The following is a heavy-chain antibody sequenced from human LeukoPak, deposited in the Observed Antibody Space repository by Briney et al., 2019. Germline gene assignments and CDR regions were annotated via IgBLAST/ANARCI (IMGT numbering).Heavy chain of an antibody. Sequence: GGPLRLSCAPSGFTVSSNYMSWVRQAPGKGLQGVSVIYSGGSTYYADSVKGRFTISRDNSKNTLYLQMNSLRAEDTAVYYYARVDGRGGPFDYWGQGTLVTVSS. J-gene: IGHJ4*02. CDR2: IYSGGST. CDR1: GFTVSSNY. CDR3: ARVDGRGGPFDY. V-gene: IGHV3-53*01. D-gene: IGHD3-16*01.